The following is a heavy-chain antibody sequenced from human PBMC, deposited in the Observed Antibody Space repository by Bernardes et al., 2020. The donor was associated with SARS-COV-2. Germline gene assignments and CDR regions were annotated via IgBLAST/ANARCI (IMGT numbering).Heavy chain of an antibody. V-gene: IGHV3-74*01. CDR3: ARAPDCGGGTCYGRPYYGMDV. CDR2: IKTDGSFT. CDR1: GFTFSSHW. D-gene: IGHD2-15*01. J-gene: IGHJ6*02. Sequence: GGSLRLSCAASGFTFSSHWIHWVRQAPGKGLVWVSRIKTDGSFTTYAVPLKGRFTISRDIAKNTLYLQMNSLRVEDTAVYFCARAPDCGGGTCYGRPYYGMDVWGRGTTVTVSS.